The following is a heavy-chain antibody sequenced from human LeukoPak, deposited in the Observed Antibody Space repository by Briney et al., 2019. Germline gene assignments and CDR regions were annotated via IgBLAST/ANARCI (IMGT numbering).Heavy chain of an antibody. V-gene: IGHV3-53*01. CDR3: ARGLSGSYHYFDY. J-gene: IGHJ4*02. CDR2: IYSGGST. CDR1: GFTVSSNY. Sequence: GGSLRLSCAVSGFTVSSNYMSWVRQAPGKGLEWVSVIYSGGSTYYADSVKGRFTISRDNSKNTLYLQVNSLGAEDTAVYYCARGLSGSYHYFDYWGQGTLVTVSS. D-gene: IGHD1-26*01.